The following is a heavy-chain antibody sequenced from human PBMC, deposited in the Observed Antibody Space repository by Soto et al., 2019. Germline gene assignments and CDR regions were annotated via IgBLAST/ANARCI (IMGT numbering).Heavy chain of an antibody. CDR3: ARAREWLVHYFFDY. CDR1: GFTFCSHL. J-gene: IGHJ4*02. Sequence: SLRLSCAAPGFTFCSHLVSWVRPAPGKGLEWVANIKQDGSEKYYVDSVKGRFTISRDNAKNSLYLQMNSLRAEDTAVYYCARAREWLVHYFFDYWGQGTLVTVSS. V-gene: IGHV3-7*01. CDR2: IKQDGSEK. D-gene: IGHD6-19*01.